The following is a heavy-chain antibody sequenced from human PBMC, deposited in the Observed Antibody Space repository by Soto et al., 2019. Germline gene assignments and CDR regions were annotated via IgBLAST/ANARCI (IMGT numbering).Heavy chain of an antibody. V-gene: IGHV1-3*01. Sequence: QVQLVQTGAEVKKPGASVKVSCKASGYTFTSYAMHWVRQAPGQRLEWMGWINAGNGNTKYSQKFQGRVTITRDTSASTAYMELGSLRSEDTAVYYCAREDLYCGGDCYFAFDIWGQGTMVTVSS. CDR1: GYTFTSYA. D-gene: IGHD2-21*02. CDR2: INAGNGNT. CDR3: AREDLYCGGDCYFAFDI. J-gene: IGHJ3*02.